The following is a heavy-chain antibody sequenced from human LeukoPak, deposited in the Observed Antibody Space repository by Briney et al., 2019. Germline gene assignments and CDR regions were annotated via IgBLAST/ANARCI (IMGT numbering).Heavy chain of an antibody. J-gene: IGHJ4*02. D-gene: IGHD3-16*01. V-gene: IGHV3-23*01. CDR2: ISGSGGST. Sequence: GGSLRLSCAASGFTFSSYAMSWVRQAPGKELEWVSAISGSGGSTYYADSVKGRFTISRDNSKNTLYLQMNSLRAEDTAVYYCATRYDYVWGSIDYWGQGTLVTVSS. CDR1: GFTFSSYA. CDR3: ATRYDYVWGSIDY.